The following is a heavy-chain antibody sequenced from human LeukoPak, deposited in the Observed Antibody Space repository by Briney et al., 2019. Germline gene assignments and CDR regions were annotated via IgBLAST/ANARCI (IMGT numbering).Heavy chain of an antibody. CDR3: ARGYRWSNDY. CDR2: IKQDGSEK. Sequence: GGALRLSCAASGFTFSSYWMSWVRQAPGKGLEWVANIKQDGSEKYYVDSVNGRFTISRDNAKNSLYQQMNSLRTEDTDVYYCARGYRWSNDYWGQGTLVTVSS. J-gene: IGHJ4*02. D-gene: IGHD2-8*02. V-gene: IGHV3-7*04. CDR1: GFTFSSYW.